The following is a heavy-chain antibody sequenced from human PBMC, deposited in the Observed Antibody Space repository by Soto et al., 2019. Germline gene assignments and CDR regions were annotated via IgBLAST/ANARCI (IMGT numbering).Heavy chain of an antibody. CDR1: GGSISSYY. J-gene: IGHJ3*02. V-gene: IGHV4-59*01. CDR2: IYYSGST. CDR3: ARPRSPHDAFDI. Sequence: SSETLSLTCTVSGGSISSYYWSWIRQPPGKGLEWIGYIYYSGSTNYNPSLKSRVTISVDTSKNQFSLKLSSVTAADTAVYYCARPRSPHDAFDIWGQGTMVTVSS.